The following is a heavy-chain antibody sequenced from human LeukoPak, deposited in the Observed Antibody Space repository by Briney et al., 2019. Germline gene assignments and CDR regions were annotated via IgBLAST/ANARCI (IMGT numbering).Heavy chain of an antibody. CDR3: ARDKRGYYSDSSGYYYSDAFDI. CDR2: IYYSGST. J-gene: IGHJ3*02. V-gene: IGHV4-31*03. CDR1: GGSISSGGYY. Sequence: SETLSLTCTVSGGSISSGGYYWSWIRQHPGKGLEWIGYIYYSGSTYYNPSLKSRVTISVDTSKNQFSLKLSSVNAADTAVYYCARDKRGYYSDSSGYYYSDAFDIWGQGTMVTVSS. D-gene: IGHD3-22*01.